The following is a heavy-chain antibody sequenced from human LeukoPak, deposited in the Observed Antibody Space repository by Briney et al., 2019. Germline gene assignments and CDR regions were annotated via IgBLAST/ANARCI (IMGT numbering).Heavy chain of an antibody. J-gene: IGHJ4*02. CDR2: LNHRGST. V-gene: IGHV4-34*01. Sequence: SETLSLTCAIYGGSFSGYYWSWIRQPPGKGLEWIGELNHRGSTNYNPSLKSRVTISVDTSRNSFSLELSSVTAADTAVYYCARVGYCGGDCYPFDYWGQGTLTTISS. CDR3: ARVGYCGGDCYPFDY. CDR1: GGSFSGYY. D-gene: IGHD2-21*02.